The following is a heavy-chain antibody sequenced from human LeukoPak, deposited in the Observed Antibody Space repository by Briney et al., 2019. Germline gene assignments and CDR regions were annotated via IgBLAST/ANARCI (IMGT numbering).Heavy chain of an antibody. D-gene: IGHD5-18*01. CDR3: ARGGYGPNDAFDI. CDR1: GGSISSYY. V-gene: IGHV4-59*01. Sequence: SETLSLTCTVSGGSISSYYCSWIRQPPGKGLEWIGYIYYSGSTNYNPSLKSRVTISVDTSKNQFSLTLSSVTAADTAVYYCARGGYGPNDAFDIWGQGTMVTVSS. J-gene: IGHJ3*02. CDR2: IYYSGST.